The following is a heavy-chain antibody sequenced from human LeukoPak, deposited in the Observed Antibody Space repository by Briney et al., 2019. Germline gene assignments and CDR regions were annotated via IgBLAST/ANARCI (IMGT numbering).Heavy chain of an antibody. J-gene: IGHJ1*01. D-gene: IGHD2-2*01. CDR2: INPSGGST. CDR3: ARDEVVVPAAPGRAEYFQH. CDR1: GYTFTSYY. V-gene: IGHV1-46*01. Sequence: ASVKVSCKASGYTFTSYYMHWVRQAPGQGLEWMGIINPSGGSTSYAQKFQGRVTMTRDPSTSTVYMELSGLRSEDTAVYYCARDEVVVPAAPGRAEYFQHWGQGTLVTVSS.